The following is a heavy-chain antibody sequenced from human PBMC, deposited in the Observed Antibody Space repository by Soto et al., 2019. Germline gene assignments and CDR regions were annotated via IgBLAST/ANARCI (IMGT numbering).Heavy chain of an antibody. J-gene: IGHJ6*02. CDR2: IGTAGDT. CDR1: GFTFSSYD. CDR3: ARDGRPYGIAVAGTFMVYGMDV. Sequence: EVQLVESGGGLVQPGGSLRLSCAASGFTFSSYDMHWVRQATGKGLEWVSAIGTAGDTYYPGSVKGRVTISRENAKNSLYLQMNSMRAEDTAVYYCARDGRPYGIAVAGTFMVYGMDVWGQGTTVTVSS. V-gene: IGHV3-13*01. D-gene: IGHD6-19*01.